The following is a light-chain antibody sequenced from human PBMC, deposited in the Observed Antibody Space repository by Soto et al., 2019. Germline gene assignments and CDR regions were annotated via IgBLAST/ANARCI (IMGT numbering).Light chain of an antibody. Sequence: DIQMTQSPSSVSASVGDRVTITCRASQGVSGWLAWYQQKPGKAPKLLIYSVSSLQSGVPARFSGSGSGTDFSISITTLQPDDFATYYCQQANGFPAAFGGGTRVEIK. CDR1: QGVSGW. CDR2: SVS. CDR3: QQANGFPAA. J-gene: IGKJ4*01. V-gene: IGKV1-12*01.